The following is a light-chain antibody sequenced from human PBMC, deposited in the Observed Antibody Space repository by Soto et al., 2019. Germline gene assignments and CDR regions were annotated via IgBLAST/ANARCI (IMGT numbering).Light chain of an antibody. CDR3: QQYDRLPWT. CDR2: DTS. Sequence: SPSAWSKPPAERSTPPCRASQSISNYLAWYQQKPGQAPRLLIYDTSDRASGVPARFSGSGSGTDFTLTISCLQAEDFATYYCQQYDRLPWTFGQGTIVDIK. CDR1: QSISNY. J-gene: IGKJ1*01. V-gene: IGKV3D-15*02.